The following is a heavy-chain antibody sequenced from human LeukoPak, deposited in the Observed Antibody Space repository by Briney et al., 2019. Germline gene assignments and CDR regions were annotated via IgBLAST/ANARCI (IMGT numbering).Heavy chain of an antibody. D-gene: IGHD3/OR15-3a*01. CDR3: AKDPARGRFLDWTNWFDP. Sequence: GGSLRLSCVGSGFTFSTYAMSWVRQAPGKGLEWVSSISGSGGTTYYADSVKGRFTISRDNPKNTLYLQLNSLRAEDTAVYYCAKDPARGRFLDWTNWFDPWGQGTLVTVSS. CDR1: GFTFSTYA. CDR2: ISGSGGTT. V-gene: IGHV3-23*01. J-gene: IGHJ5*02.